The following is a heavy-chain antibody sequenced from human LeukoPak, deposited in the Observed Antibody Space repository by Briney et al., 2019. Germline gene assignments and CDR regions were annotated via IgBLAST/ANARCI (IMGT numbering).Heavy chain of an antibody. J-gene: IGHJ4*02. CDR2: TYYRSKWHN. D-gene: IGHD6-19*01. CDR1: GDSVSSNSAA. Sequence: SQTLSLTCAISGDSVSSNSAAWNWIRQSPSRGLEWLGRTYYRSKWHNDYALSVKSRITINPDTSKNQFSLQLDSVTPEDTAVYYCARALTYSTGWYGFDYWGRGTLVTVSS. V-gene: IGHV6-1*01. CDR3: ARALTYSTGWYGFDY.